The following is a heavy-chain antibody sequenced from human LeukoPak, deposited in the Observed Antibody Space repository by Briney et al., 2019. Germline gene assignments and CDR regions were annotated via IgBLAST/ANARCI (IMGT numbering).Heavy chain of an antibody. Sequence: GGSLRLSCAASGFTFSSYEMNWVRQAPGKGLEWVSYISSSGSPIYYADSVKGRFTISRDNAKNSLYLQMNSLRAEDTAVYYCARGRSLTGYFQHWGQGTLVSVSS. CDR2: ISSSGSPI. V-gene: IGHV3-48*03. D-gene: IGHD3-10*01. J-gene: IGHJ1*01. CDR1: GFTFSSYE. CDR3: ARGRSLTGYFQH.